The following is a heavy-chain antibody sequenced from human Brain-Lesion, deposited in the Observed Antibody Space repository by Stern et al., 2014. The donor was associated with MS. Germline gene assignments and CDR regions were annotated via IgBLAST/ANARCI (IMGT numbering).Heavy chain of an antibody. Sequence: EVQLVESGGGLVQPGGSLRLSCAASGFTFSNSWMHWVRQAPGKGLVWVSRINRDGSTTTYAASVKGRFTISRDNAKNTLYLQMSSLRAEDTAVYYCTILSGPYDHWGQGTLVTVSS. CDR3: TILSGPYDH. D-gene: IGHD3-10*01. CDR1: GFTFSNSW. CDR2: INRDGSTT. J-gene: IGHJ4*02. V-gene: IGHV3-74*02.